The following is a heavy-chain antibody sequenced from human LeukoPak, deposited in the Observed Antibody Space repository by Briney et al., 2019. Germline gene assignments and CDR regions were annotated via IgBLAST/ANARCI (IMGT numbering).Heavy chain of an antibody. Sequence: PGGSLRLSCAASGFTFSSYAMSGVRQAPGKGLEWVSAISGSGGSTYYADSVKGRFTISRDNSKNTLYLQMNSLRAEDTAVYYCAKDLVEYDSSGYYSYWGQGTLVTVSS. V-gene: IGHV3-23*01. D-gene: IGHD3-22*01. CDR2: ISGSGGST. J-gene: IGHJ4*02. CDR1: GFTFSSYA. CDR3: AKDLVEYDSSGYYSY.